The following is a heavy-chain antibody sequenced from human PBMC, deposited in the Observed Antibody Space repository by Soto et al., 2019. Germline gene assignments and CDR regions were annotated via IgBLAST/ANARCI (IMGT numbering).Heavy chain of an antibody. CDR3: ARSTYDSGWPYYFDY. V-gene: IGHV3-21*01. D-gene: IGHD6-19*01. CDR1: GFTFSSYS. CDR2: ISSSSSYI. Sequence: EVQLVESGGGLVQPGGSLRLSCAASGFTFSSYSMNWVRQAPGKGLEWVSSISSSSSYIYYADSVKGRFTISRDNAKNSLYLQMNSLRAEDTAVYYCARSTYDSGWPYYFDYWGQGTLVTVSS. J-gene: IGHJ4*02.